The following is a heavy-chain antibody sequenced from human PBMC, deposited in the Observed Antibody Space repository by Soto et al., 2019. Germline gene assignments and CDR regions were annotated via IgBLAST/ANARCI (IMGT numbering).Heavy chain of an antibody. CDR1: GFTFSDYG. V-gene: IGHV3-30*03. J-gene: IGHJ4*02. D-gene: IGHD2-15*01. CDR2: ISYDGSDR. Sequence: QVQVEEFGGGVVRPGRSLRLSCEGPGFTFSDYGFHWVGQAPGKGLEWVAMISYDGSDRYYRDSVQGRFTISRDDSKNTVFLQMNSLRTEDTAMYYCARSTYCNGGSCYPQYWGPGTLVTVSS. CDR3: ARSTYCNGGSCYPQY.